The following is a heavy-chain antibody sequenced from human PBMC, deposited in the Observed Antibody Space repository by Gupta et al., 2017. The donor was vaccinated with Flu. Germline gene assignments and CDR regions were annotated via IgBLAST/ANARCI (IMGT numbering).Heavy chain of an antibody. V-gene: IGHV3-30*18. CDR2: RSYDGSNK. D-gene: IGHD4-17*01. CDR3: AKELLSDDYGDYGSWGIY. J-gene: IGHJ4*02. Sequence: MHWVRQAPGKGLEWVAVRSYDGSNKYYADSVKGRVTISRDNSKNTLYRQMNSLRAEETAVYDCAKELLSDDYGDYGSWGIYWGQGTMVTVSS.